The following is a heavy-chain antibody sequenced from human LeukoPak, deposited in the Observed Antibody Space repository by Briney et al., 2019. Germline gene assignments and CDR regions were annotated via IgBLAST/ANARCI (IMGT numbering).Heavy chain of an antibody. CDR1: GYSFTGYY. V-gene: IGHV1-2*02. Sequence: ASVKVSCKASGYSFTGYYMHWVRQAPGQGLELMGWINPHSGGTVYAQKFQGRVTMTRDTSISTVYMELSRLRSDDTAVYYCARPYEWGSPEAFDVWGQGTMVTVSS. J-gene: IGHJ3*01. CDR3: ARPYEWGSPEAFDV. CDR2: INPHSGGT. D-gene: IGHD3-16*01.